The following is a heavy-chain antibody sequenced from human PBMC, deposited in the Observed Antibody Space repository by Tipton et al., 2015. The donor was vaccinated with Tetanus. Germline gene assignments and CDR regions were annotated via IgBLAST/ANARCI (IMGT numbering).Heavy chain of an antibody. CDR1: EFTFSSYA. J-gene: IGHJ4*02. CDR2: IWYDGRNK. CDR3: ARDIVSGRHVFDC. V-gene: IGHV3-33*08. D-gene: IGHD2-15*01. Sequence: SLRLSCAASEFTFSSYAMHWVRQAPGKGLEWVAVIWYDGRNKDYAASVKGRFSISRDNSNNTLYLQMNSVRAEDTAVYYCARDIVSGRHVFDCWGRGTLVTVSS.